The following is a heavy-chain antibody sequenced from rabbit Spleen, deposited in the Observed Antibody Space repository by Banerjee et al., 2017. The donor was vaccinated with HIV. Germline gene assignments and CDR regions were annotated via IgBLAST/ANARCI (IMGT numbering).Heavy chain of an antibody. CDR3: AGRGSAYGYAYGL. CDR1: GFDFSNNA. V-gene: IGHV1S47*01. J-gene: IGHJ4*01. CDR2: IYNGDGST. Sequence: QEQLVESGGGLVQPEGSLTLTCKASGFDFSNNAMCWVRQAPGKGPEWIACIYNGDGSTYYASWVNGRFSISRENAQNTVFLQMTSLTVADTATYFCAGRGSAYGYAYGLWGPGTLVTVS. D-gene: IGHD6-1*01.